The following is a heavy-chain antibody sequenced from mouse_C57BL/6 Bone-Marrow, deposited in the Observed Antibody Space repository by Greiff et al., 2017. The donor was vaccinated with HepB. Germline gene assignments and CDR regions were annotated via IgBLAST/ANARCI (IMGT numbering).Heavy chain of an antibody. J-gene: IGHJ2*01. CDR1: GYTFTSYD. D-gene: IGHD1-1*01. CDR2: INPRDGST. Sequence: VQRVESGPELVKPGASVKLSCKASGYTFTSYDINWVKQRPGQGLEWIGRINPRDGSTKYNEKFKGKATLTVDTSSSTAYLELHSLTSEDSAVYFCASWPTVVAYDYWGKGATLTVSS. V-gene: IGHV1-85*01. CDR3: ASWPTVVAYDY.